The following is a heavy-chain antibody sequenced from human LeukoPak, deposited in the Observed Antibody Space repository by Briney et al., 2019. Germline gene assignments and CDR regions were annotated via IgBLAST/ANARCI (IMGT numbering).Heavy chain of an antibody. J-gene: IGHJ4*02. V-gene: IGHV4-59*08. CDR1: GGSISSYY. CDR2: IYHSGSI. D-gene: IGHD2-2*01. Sequence: SETLSLTCTVSGGSISSYYWSWIRQPPGKRLEWIGYIYHSGSINYNFSLKSRVTISVDTSKNQFSLKLSSVTAADTAVYYCARHAAFAEYQSHLTHFDYWGQGTLVTVSS. CDR3: ARHAAFAEYQSHLTHFDY.